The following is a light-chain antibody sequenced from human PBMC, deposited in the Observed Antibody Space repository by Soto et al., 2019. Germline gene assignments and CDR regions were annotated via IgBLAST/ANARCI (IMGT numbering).Light chain of an antibody. J-gene: IGKJ4*01. CDR3: QQLSIYPLT. Sequence: IQLTQSTSSLSASVGYRVTLTCRASQGMSSYLAWYQQKPGKAPKLLIYVTSTLQTGVPSRFSGSRSGADFTLTINSLQPEDSATYYCQQLSIYPLTFGGGTKV. V-gene: IGKV1-9*01. CDR2: VTS. CDR1: QGMSSY.